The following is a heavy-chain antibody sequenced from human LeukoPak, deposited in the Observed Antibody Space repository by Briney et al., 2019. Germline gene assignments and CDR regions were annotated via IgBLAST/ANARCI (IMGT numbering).Heavy chain of an antibody. J-gene: IGHJ6*03. Sequence: GGSLRLSCAASGFTFSSYSMNWVRQAPGKGLEWVSHISSSSSTTYYADSVKGRFTISRDNAKNSLYLQMNSLRAEDTAVYYCAREGVVVVTAPGGYYMDVWGKGTTVTVSS. D-gene: IGHD2-15*01. CDR1: GFTFSSYS. CDR2: ISSSSSTT. V-gene: IGHV3-48*01. CDR3: AREGVVVVTAPGGYYMDV.